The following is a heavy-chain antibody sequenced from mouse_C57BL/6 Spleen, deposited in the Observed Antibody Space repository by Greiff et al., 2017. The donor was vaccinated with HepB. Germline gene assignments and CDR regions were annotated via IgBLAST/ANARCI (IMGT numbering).Heavy chain of an antibody. CDR1: GYTFTSYW. D-gene: IGHD1-1*02. CDR3: ARVWYNPEYYYAMDY. CDR2: IYPGSGST. V-gene: IGHV1-55*01. Sequence: QVQLQQPGAELVKPGASVKMSCKASGYTFTSYWITWVKQRPGQGLEWIGDIYPGSGSTNYNEKFKSKATLTVDTSSSTAYMQLSSLTSEDSAVYYCARVWYNPEYYYAMDYWGQGTSVTVSS. J-gene: IGHJ4*01.